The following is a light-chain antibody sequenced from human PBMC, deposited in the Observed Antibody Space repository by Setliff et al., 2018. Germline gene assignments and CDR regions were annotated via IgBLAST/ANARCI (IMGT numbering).Light chain of an antibody. CDR1: SSDVGSYDL. J-gene: IGLJ1*01. Sequence: QSVLAQPASVSGSPGQPITISCSGTSSDVGSYDLVSWYQQHPGTAPKLIISDVNNRPSGVSNRFSGSKSGNTASLTISGLQAEDEAAYYCCAYTGSSTYVFGTGTKVTVL. CDR3: CAYTGSSTYV. CDR2: DVN. V-gene: IGLV2-14*01.